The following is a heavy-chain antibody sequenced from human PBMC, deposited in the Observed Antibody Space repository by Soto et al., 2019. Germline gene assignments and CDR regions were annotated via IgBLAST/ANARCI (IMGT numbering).Heavy chain of an antibody. Sequence: PSETLSLTCTVSGGSISSYYWSWIRQPPGKGLEWIGYIYYSGSTNYNPSLKSRVTISVDTSKNQFSLKLNSVTAADTAVYYCARVRSASTGFHYYFDSWGPGTLVTVSS. D-gene: IGHD2-8*02. J-gene: IGHJ4*02. V-gene: IGHV4-59*08. CDR3: ARVRSASTGFHYYFDS. CDR2: IYYSGST. CDR1: GGSISSYY.